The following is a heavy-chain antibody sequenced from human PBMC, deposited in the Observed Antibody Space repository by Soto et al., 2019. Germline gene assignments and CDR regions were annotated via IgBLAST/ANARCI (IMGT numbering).Heavy chain of an antibody. Sequence: SETLSLTCAVYGGSFSGYYWSWIRQPPGKGLEWIGEINHSGSTNYNPSLKSRVTISVDTSKNQFSLKLSSVTAADTAVYYCARGPPRLVRGVIIYFQHWGQGTLVTVSS. V-gene: IGHV4-34*01. CDR2: INHSGST. D-gene: IGHD3-10*01. J-gene: IGHJ1*01. CDR3: ARGPPRLVRGVIIYFQH. CDR1: GGSFSGYY.